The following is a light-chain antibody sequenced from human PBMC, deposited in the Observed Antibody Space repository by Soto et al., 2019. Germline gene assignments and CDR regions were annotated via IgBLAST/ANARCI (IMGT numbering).Light chain of an antibody. J-gene: IGKJ2*01. CDR3: QQYYSIPHT. CDR2: WAS. V-gene: IGKV4-1*01. Sequence: DVVMTQSPDSLAVSLGERATINCKSSQSVLYSSDNKNYLAWYQQKPGQPPKLLTHWASTRESGVPDRFSGSGSGTDFTLTISSLQAEDVAGYYCQQYYSIPHTFGQGTKLEIK. CDR1: QSVLYSSDNKNY.